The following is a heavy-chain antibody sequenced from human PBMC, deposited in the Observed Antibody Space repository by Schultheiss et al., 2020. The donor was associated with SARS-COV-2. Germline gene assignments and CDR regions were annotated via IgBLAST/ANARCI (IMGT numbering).Heavy chain of an antibody. CDR2: IKQDGSEK. J-gene: IGHJ6*03. V-gene: IGHV3-7*04. CDR3: ARDQGGSRYYYYMDV. Sequence: GESLKISCAASGFTFSSYWMSWVRQAPGKGLEWVANIKQDGSEKYYVDSVKGRFTISRDNAKNSLYLQMNSLRAEDTAVYYCARDQGGSRYYYYMDVWGKGTTVTVSS. CDR1: GFTFSSYW. D-gene: IGHD2-2*01.